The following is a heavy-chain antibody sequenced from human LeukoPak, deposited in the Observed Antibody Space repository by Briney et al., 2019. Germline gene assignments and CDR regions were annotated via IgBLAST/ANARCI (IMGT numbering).Heavy chain of an antibody. V-gene: IGHV4-59*01. CDR1: GVSISSYY. CDR3: ARGDYGDYDEYYFDY. CDR2: IYYSGST. D-gene: IGHD4-17*01. J-gene: IGHJ4*02. Sequence: SETLSLTCTVSGVSISSYYWSWIRQPPGKGLEWIGYIYYSGSTNYNPSLKSRVTISVDTSKNQFSLKLSSVTAADTAVYYCARGDYGDYDEYYFDYWGQGTLVTVSS.